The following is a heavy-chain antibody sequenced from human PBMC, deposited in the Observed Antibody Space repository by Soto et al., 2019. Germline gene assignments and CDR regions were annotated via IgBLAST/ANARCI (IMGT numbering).Heavy chain of an antibody. CDR3: ARDLQYDFWSGSRLERTYYMDV. D-gene: IGHD3-3*01. CDR1: GGSISSYY. V-gene: IGHV4-59*01. J-gene: IGHJ6*03. Sequence: QVPLQESGPGLVKPSETLSLTCTVSGGSISSYYWSWIRQPPGKGLEWIGYIYYSGSTNYNPSLKSRVTISVDTSKNQFSLKLSSVTAADTAVYYCARDLQYDFWSGSRLERTYYMDVWGKGTTVTVSS. CDR2: IYYSGST.